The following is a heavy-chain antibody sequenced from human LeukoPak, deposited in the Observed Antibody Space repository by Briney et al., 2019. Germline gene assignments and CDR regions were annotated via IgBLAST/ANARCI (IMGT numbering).Heavy chain of an antibody. CDR3: AKGAAMARGYFDY. CDR1: GFTFDDYA. D-gene: IGHD5-18*01. CDR2: ISRNSGSI. J-gene: IGHJ4*02. Sequence: PGGSLRLSCAASGFTFDDYAMHWVRQAPGKGLEWVSGISRNSGSIGYADSVKGRFTISRDNAKNSLYLQMNSLRAEDTALYYCAKGAAMARGYFDYWGQGTLVTVSS. V-gene: IGHV3-9*01.